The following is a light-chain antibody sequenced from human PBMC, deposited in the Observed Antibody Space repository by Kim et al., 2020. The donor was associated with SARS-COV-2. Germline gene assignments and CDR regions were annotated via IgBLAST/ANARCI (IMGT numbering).Light chain of an antibody. CDR1: SSNIGAGFD. J-gene: IGLJ1*01. CDR3: QSYDNSLRGYV. CDR2: DNT. V-gene: IGLV1-40*01. Sequence: QSVLTQPPSVSGAPGQRVTISCTGSSSNIGAGFDVHWYQHLPGAAPKLLIFDNTNRPSGVPDRFSGSKSGTSASLAITGLQAEDEAEYYCQSYDNSLRGYVFGTGTKVTVL.